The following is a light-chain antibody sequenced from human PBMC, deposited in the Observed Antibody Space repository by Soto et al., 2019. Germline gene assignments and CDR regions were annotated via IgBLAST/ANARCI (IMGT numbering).Light chain of an antibody. J-gene: IGKJ3*01. CDR2: AAS. V-gene: IGKV1-39*01. Sequence: DIQMTQSPSSLSASVGDRVTITCRASQSISSYLNWYQQKPGKAPKLLIYAASSLQSGVPSRFSGSGSGTDFTLNISSLQPEDFATYYCQQTYSIPRFTCGPGTKVDVK. CDR3: QQTYSIPRFT. CDR1: QSISSY.